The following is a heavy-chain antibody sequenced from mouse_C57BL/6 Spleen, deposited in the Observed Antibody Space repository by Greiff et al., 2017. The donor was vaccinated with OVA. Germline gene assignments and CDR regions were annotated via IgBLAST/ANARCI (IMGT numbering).Heavy chain of an antibody. CDR3: ARRDGNYYFDY. CDR2: IYPGDGDT. D-gene: IGHD2-1*01. J-gene: IGHJ2*01. CDR1: GYAFSSYW. V-gene: IGHV1-80*01. Sequence: VQRVESGAELVKPGASVKISCKASGYAFSSYWMNWVKQRPGKGLEWIGQIYPGDGDTNYNGKFKGKATLTADKSSSTAYMQLSSLTSEDSAVYFCARRDGNYYFDYWGQGTTLTVSS.